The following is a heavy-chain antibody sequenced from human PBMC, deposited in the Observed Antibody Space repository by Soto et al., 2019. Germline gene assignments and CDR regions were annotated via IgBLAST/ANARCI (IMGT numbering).Heavy chain of an antibody. Sequence: SETLSLTCTVSGGSISSGGYYWSWIRQHPGKGLEWIGYIYYSGSTNYNPSLKSRVTISVDTSKNQFSLKLSSVTAADTAVYYCARDCSGGSCYSDAFDIWGQGTMVTVSS. CDR1: GGSISSGGYY. CDR2: IYYSGST. CDR3: ARDCSGGSCYSDAFDI. D-gene: IGHD2-15*01. V-gene: IGHV4-61*08. J-gene: IGHJ3*02.